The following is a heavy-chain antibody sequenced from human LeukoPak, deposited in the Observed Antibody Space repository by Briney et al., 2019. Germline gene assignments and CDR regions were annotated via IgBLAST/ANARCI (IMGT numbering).Heavy chain of an antibody. CDR3: ARESVGATRGGDY. Sequence: PGGSLRLSCAASGFTFSSYWMSWVRQAPGKGLEWVANIKQDGSEKYYVDSVKGRFTISRDNAKNSLYLQMNSLRAEDTAVYYCARESVGATRGGDYWGQGTLVTVSS. D-gene: IGHD1-26*01. CDR1: GFTFSSYW. V-gene: IGHV3-7*01. J-gene: IGHJ4*02. CDR2: IKQDGSEK.